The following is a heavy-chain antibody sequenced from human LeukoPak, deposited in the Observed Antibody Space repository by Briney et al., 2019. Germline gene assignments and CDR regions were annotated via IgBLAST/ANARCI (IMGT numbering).Heavy chain of an antibody. Sequence: GGSLRLSCAASGFTFGSYAMHWVRQAPGKGLEWVSSISSSSSYIYYADSVKGRFTISRDNAKNSLYLQMNSLRAEDTAVYYCARVVRGFSDYWGQGTLVTVSS. CDR3: ARVVRGFSDY. D-gene: IGHD3-10*01. CDR2: ISSSSSYI. CDR1: GFTFGSYA. V-gene: IGHV3-21*01. J-gene: IGHJ4*02.